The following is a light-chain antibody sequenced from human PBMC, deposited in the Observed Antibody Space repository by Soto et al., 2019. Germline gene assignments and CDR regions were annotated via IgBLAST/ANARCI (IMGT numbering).Light chain of an antibody. J-gene: IGKJ2*01. CDR1: QSLVYSDGNTY. V-gene: IGKV2-30*01. CDR2: KVS. Sequence: DVVMTQSPLSLPVTLAQPASISCRSSQSLVYSDGNTYLTWFQQKPGQSPRRLIYKVSTRDSGVPDRFSGSGSGTDFTLKISRVEAEDVGVYYWMQGTHWPHTFGQGTKLEIK. CDR3: MQGTHWPHT.